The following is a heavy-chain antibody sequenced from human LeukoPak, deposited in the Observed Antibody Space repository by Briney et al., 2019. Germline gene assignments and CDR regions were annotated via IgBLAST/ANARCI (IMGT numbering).Heavy chain of an antibody. V-gene: IGHV3-30*02. CDR2: IRYDGSNK. J-gene: IGHJ6*03. CDR1: GFTFSSYG. Sequence: GGSVRLSCAASGFTFSSYGMHWVRQAPGKGLEWVAFIRYDGSNKYYADSVKGRFTISRDNSKNTLFLQMNSLRAEGTAVYYCANYYMDVWGKGTTVTVSS. CDR3: ANYYMDV.